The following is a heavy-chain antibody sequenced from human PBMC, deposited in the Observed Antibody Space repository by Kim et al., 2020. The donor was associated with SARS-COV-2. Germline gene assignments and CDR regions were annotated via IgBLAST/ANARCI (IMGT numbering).Heavy chain of an antibody. V-gene: IGHV3-49*02. Sequence: VKGRVTISRDDSKSIAYLQMNSLKTEDTAVYYCTRDPGRLWFGELLPFDYWGQGTLVTVSS. J-gene: IGHJ4*02. D-gene: IGHD3-10*01. CDR3: TRDPGRLWFGELLPFDY.